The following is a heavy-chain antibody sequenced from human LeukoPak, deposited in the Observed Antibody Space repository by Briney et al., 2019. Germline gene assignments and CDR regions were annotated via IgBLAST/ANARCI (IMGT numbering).Heavy chain of an antibody. V-gene: IGHV4-59*12. CDR1: GGSISGYY. J-gene: IGHJ4*02. D-gene: IGHD1-26*01. CDR3: AREGWELLLSFDY. CDR2: IYYSGST. Sequence: SETLSLTCTVSGGSISGYYWSWIRQPPGKGLEWIGYIYYSGSTNYNPSLKSRVTISVGTSKNQFSLKLSSVTAADTAVYYCAREGWELLLSFDYWGQGTLVTVSS.